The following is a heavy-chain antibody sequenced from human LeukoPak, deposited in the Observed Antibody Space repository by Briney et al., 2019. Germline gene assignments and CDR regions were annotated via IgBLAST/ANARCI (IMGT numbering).Heavy chain of an antibody. J-gene: IGHJ4*02. CDR3: ARVQSGYNGNYSWY. CDR2: IYDNDKA. V-gene: IGHV3-53*01. CDR1: GFTVRSKY. D-gene: IGHD5-12*01. Sequence: GGSLRLSCVTSGFTVRSKYMIWVRQAPGKGLEWVSVIYDNDKAYYPNTVRGRFTISTDDSKNTLYLQMDSLRVEDTAVYYCARVQSGYNGNYSWYWGQGTRVTVSS.